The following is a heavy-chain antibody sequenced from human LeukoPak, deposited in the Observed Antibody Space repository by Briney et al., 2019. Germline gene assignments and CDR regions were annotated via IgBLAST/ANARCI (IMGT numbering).Heavy chain of an antibody. Sequence: ASVTVSCKASGYTFTGYYMHWVRQAPGQGLEWMGWINPNSGGTNYAQKFQGWVTMTRDTSISTAYMELSRLRSDDTAVYYCARSPTVTALSYYYGMDVWGQGTTVTVSS. CDR3: ARSPTVTALSYYYGMDV. CDR2: INPNSGGT. D-gene: IGHD4-17*01. J-gene: IGHJ6*02. V-gene: IGHV1-2*04. CDR1: GYTFTGYY.